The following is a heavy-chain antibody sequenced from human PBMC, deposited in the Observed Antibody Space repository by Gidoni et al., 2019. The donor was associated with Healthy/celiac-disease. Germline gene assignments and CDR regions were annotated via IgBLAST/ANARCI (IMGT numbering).Heavy chain of an antibody. D-gene: IGHD6-19*01. CDR2: ISAYNGNT. V-gene: IGHV1-18*01. CDR1: GYTFTSYG. CDR3: AREKRLDSSGWYGESELSAFDY. Sequence: QVQLVQSGAEVKKPGASVKVSCKASGYTFTSYGISWVRQAPGQGLEWMGWISAYNGNTNYAQKLQGRVTMTTDTSTSTAYMELRSLRSDDTAVYYCAREKRLDSSGWYGESELSAFDYWGQGTLVTVSS. J-gene: IGHJ4*02.